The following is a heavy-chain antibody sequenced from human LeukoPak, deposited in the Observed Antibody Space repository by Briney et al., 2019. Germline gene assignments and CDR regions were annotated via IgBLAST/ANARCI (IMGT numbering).Heavy chain of an antibody. D-gene: IGHD1-26*01. CDR3: ARGWELSAFDI. V-gene: IGHV3-23*01. CDR2: ISGGVVST. J-gene: IGHJ3*02. CDR1: GFTFSNYW. Sequence: GGSLRLSCSASGFTFSNYWMTWVRQAPGKGLEWVSTISGGVVSTYYADSVKGRFTISRDNSKNTLYLQMNSLRAEDTAVYYCARGWELSAFDIWGQGTMVTVSS.